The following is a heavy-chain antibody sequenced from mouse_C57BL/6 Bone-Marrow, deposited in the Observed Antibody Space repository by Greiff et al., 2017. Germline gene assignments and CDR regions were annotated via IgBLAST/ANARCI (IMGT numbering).Heavy chain of an antibody. CDR2: ISGGGGNT. CDR3: ARPGDGNPYYYAMDY. Sequence: DVMLVESGGGLVKPGGSLKLSCAASGFTFSSYTMSWVRQTPEKRLEWVATISGGGGNTYYPDSVKGRFTISRDNAKNTLYLQMSSLRSEDTALYYCARPGDGNPYYYAMDYWGQGTSVTVSS. D-gene: IGHD3-3*01. V-gene: IGHV5-9*01. J-gene: IGHJ4*01. CDR1: GFTFSSYT.